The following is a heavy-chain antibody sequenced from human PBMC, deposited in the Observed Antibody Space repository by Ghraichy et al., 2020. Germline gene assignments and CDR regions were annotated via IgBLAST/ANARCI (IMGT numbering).Heavy chain of an antibody. V-gene: IGHV3-21*01. CDR3: AREMYYDILTGYYYGMDV. Sequence: GGSLRLSCAASGFTFSSYSMNWVRQAPGKGLEWVSSISSSSSYIYYADSVKGRFTISRDNAKNSLYLQMNSLRAEDTAVYYCAREMYYDILTGYYYGMDVWGQGTTVTVSS. D-gene: IGHD3-9*01. CDR1: GFTFSSYS. CDR2: ISSSSSYI. J-gene: IGHJ6*02.